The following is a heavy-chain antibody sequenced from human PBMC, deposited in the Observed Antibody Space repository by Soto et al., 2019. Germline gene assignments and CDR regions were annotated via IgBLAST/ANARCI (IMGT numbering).Heavy chain of an antibody. D-gene: IGHD2-15*01. V-gene: IGHV3-33*01. Sequence: QVQLVESGGGVVQPGRSLRLSCAASGFTFSSYGMHWVRQAPGKGLEWVAVIWYDGSNKYYADSVKGRFTISRDNSKNTLYLQMNSLRAEDTAVYYCARGYMDIVVVVAAPFGDAFDIWGQGTMVTVSS. CDR1: GFTFSSYG. J-gene: IGHJ3*02. CDR3: ARGYMDIVVVVAAPFGDAFDI. CDR2: IWYDGSNK.